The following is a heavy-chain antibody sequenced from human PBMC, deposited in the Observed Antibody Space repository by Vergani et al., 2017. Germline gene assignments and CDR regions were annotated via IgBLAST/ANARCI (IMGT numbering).Heavy chain of an antibody. CDR1: GFTSSYYG. Sequence: QVHLVESGGGVVQPGRSLRLSCVVSGFTSSYYGMHWVCQAPGKGLEWVAVISYDVTQKYYADSVKVRLTISRDNSKSTLYLQMNSLTTEDTAVYYCATKSCGTPGCQIGYFREWGQGTLVTVSS. CDR3: ATKSCGTPGCQIGYFRE. D-gene: IGHD1-1*01. J-gene: IGHJ1*01. CDR2: ISYDVTQK. V-gene: IGHV3-30*03.